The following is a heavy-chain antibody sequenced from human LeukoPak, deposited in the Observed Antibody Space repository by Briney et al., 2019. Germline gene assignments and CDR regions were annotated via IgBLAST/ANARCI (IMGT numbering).Heavy chain of an antibody. CDR1: GFTFSNYW. Sequence: QSAGSLRLSCAASGFTFSNYWMTWVRQAPGKGLEWVAHINQDGSKEYYMDSVKARFTSSRDNAKNSLSLQMDSLKAEDTGVYYCVRDGGVSGYDLLDYWGQGTLVTVSS. V-gene: IGHV3-7*01. J-gene: IGHJ4*02. CDR3: VRDGGVSGYDLLDY. D-gene: IGHD5-12*01. CDR2: INQDGSKE.